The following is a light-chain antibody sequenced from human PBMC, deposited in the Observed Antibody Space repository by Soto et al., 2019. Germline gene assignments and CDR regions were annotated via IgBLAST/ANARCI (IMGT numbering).Light chain of an antibody. CDR3: QQRYT. CDR1: QSVSTY. CDR2: DVS. J-gene: IGKJ2*01. Sequence: EIVLTQSPATLSLSPGERATLSCRASQSVSTYLAWYQQKPGQAPRLLIYDVSNRATGIPSRFSGSGSGTDFTLTISSLEPEDFAVYYCQQRYTFGQGTKLEI. V-gene: IGKV3-11*01.